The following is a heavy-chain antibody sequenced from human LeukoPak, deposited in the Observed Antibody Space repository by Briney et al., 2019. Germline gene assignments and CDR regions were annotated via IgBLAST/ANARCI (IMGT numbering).Heavy chain of an antibody. D-gene: IGHD2-2*01. CDR1: GDTITNHY. CDR3: ARESSTSQTNLFDY. V-gene: IGHV4-59*11. J-gene: IGHJ4*02. CDR2: LHYRGNT. Sequence: SETLSLTCSVAGDTITNHYWSWIRQPPGRGLEWIGYLHYRGNTNHNSSLRGRVTISLDTSKNKFSLRLSSVTAADTAIYFCARESSTSQTNLFDYWGQGTLVTVSS.